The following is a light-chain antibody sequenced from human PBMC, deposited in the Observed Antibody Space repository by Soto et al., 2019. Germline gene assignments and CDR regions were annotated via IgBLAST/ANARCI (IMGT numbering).Light chain of an antibody. V-gene: IGLV1-40*01. J-gene: IGLJ1*01. CDR3: QSYDSSLSVYV. Sequence: QAVVTQPPSVSGAPGQRVTISCTGSSSNIGAGYDVHWYQHLPGTAPKLLIYGNNNRPSGVPDRFSGSKSGTSASLAITGLQAEDEADYYCQSYDSSLSVYVFGTGTKVTVL. CDR1: SSNIGAGYD. CDR2: GNN.